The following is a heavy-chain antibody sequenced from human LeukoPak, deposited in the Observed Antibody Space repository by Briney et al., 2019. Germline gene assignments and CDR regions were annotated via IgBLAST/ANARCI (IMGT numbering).Heavy chain of an antibody. Sequence: SETLSLTCSVSGGSISSSSRYWGWIRQPPGKGLEWIGSIFYSGTTYYNPSLKSRVTISVDTSKNQFSLKLSSVTAADTAVYYCARYYDSSGYYPPRFDYWGQGTLVTVSS. CDR3: ARYYDSSGYYPPRFDY. CDR1: GGSISSSSRY. CDR2: IFYSGTT. J-gene: IGHJ4*02. V-gene: IGHV4-39*01. D-gene: IGHD3-22*01.